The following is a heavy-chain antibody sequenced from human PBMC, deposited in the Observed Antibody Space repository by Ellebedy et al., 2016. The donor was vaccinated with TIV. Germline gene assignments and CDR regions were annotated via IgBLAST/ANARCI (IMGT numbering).Heavy chain of an antibody. CDR1: GYPLPNHG. V-gene: IGHV1-18*04. CDR2: ISADNGNT. CDR3: ARDVPADAAALLDY. Sequence: AASVKVSCKASGYPLPNHGVSWVRQPPGQGLEWVGWISADNGNTKYGQKFQGRISLTTDTSMGTAYMELRSLRSDDTGVYFCARDVPADAAALLDYWGQGTRVTVSS. D-gene: IGHD2-2*01. J-gene: IGHJ4*02.